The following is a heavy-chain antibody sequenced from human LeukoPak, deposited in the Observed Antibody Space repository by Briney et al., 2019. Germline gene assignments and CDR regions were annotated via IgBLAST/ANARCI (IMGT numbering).Heavy chain of an antibody. CDR3: AADGYNFFDY. Sequence: SETLSLTCTVSGGSISSSSYYWSWIRQPAGKGLEWIGRIYTSGSTNYNPSLKSRVTISVDTSKNQFSLKLSSVTAADTAVYYCAADGYNFFDYWGQGTLVTVSS. V-gene: IGHV4-61*02. J-gene: IGHJ4*02. D-gene: IGHD5-24*01. CDR1: GGSISSSSYY. CDR2: IYTSGST.